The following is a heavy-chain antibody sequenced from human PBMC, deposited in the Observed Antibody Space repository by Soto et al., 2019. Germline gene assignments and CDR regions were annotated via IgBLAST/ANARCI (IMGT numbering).Heavy chain of an antibody. Sequence: QVQLVQSGAEVKKPGASVKVSCKASGYTFTSYGISWVRQAPGQGLEWMGWISAYNGNTTNAQKLQGRDTTTTDTATRTAHMEVRSLRSDDTAVYYCAIESSSRCHDYWGQGTLVTVSS. CDR2: ISAYNGNT. CDR3: AIESSSRCHDY. J-gene: IGHJ4*02. D-gene: IGHD6-13*01. V-gene: IGHV1-18*01. CDR1: GYTFTSYG.